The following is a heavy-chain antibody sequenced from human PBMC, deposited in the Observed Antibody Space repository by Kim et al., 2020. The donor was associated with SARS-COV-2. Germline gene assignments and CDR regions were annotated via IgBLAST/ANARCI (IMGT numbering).Heavy chain of an antibody. CDR2: ISGSGGST. CDR1: GFTFSSYA. D-gene: IGHD3-9*01. V-gene: IGHV3-23*01. J-gene: IGHJ4*02. CDR3: AKAPRGPGPNYDILTGYYNGVVDY. Sequence: GGSLRLSCAASGFTFSSYAMSWVRQAPGKGLEWVSAISGSGGSTYYADSVKGRFTISRDNSKNTLYLQMNSLRAEDTAVYYCAKAPRGPGPNYDILTGYYNGVVDYWGQGTLVTVSS.